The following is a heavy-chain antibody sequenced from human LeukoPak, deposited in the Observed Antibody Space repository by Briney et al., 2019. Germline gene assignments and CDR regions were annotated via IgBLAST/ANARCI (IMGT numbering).Heavy chain of an antibody. D-gene: IGHD1-26*01. CDR1: GGSISSGGYY. CDR2: IYYSGST. J-gene: IGHJ4*02. Sequence: PSETLSLTCTVSGGSISSGGYYWSWIRQHPGKGLEWIGYIYYSGSTNYNLSLKSRVTILVDTSKNQFSLKLSSVTAADTAVYYCARDVGVGAPFDYWGQGTLVTVSS. V-gene: IGHV4-61*08. CDR3: ARDVGVGAPFDY.